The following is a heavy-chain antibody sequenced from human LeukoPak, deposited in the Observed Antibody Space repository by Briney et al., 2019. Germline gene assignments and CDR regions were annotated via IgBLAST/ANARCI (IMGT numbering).Heavy chain of an antibody. CDR2: ITGSGGST. D-gene: IGHD6-19*01. CDR1: GFTFTTYG. J-gene: IGHJ4*02. CDR3: AKGYSSGWPPFDY. Sequence: PGGSLRLSCAASGFTFTTYGMSWVRQAPGKGLEWVSAITGSGGSTYYADSVKGRFTISRDNSKNTLYLQMNSLRAEDTAVYYCAKGYSSGWPPFDYWGRGTLVTVSS. V-gene: IGHV3-23*01.